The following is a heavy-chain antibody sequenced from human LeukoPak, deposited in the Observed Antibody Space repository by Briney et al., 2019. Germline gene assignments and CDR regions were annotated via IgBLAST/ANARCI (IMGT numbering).Heavy chain of an antibody. J-gene: IGHJ4*02. D-gene: IGHD3-22*01. CDR1: GGSISSSSYY. Sequence: SETLSLTCTVSGGSISSSSYYWGWIRQPPGKGLEWIGSIYYSGSTYYNPSLKSRVTISVDTSKNQFSPKLSSVTAADTAVYYCARGRNYYYDSSGYSFDYWGQGTLVTVSS. CDR3: ARGRNYYYDSSGYSFDY. CDR2: IYYSGST. V-gene: IGHV4-39*07.